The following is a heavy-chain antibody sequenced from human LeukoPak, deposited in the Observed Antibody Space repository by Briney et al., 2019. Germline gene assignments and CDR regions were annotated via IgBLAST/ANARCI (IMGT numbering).Heavy chain of an antibody. CDR3: ARSRPYEQNFDY. CDR2: IIPIFGTA. Sequence: SVKVSCKASGGTFSSYAISWVRQAPGQGLEWMGGIIPIFGTANYAQKFQGRVTITADESTSTAYMELSSLRSEDTAVYYCARSRPYEQNFDYWGQGTLVTVSS. J-gene: IGHJ4*02. CDR1: GGTFSSYA. V-gene: IGHV1-69*01. D-gene: IGHD5-12*01.